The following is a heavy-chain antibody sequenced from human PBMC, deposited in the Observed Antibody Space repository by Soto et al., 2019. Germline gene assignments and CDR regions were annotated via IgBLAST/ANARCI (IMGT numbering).Heavy chain of an antibody. CDR1: GFTFSSYS. J-gene: IGHJ4*02. CDR3: ARDQPGYSYGYGLGY. D-gene: IGHD5-18*01. CDR2: ISSSSSYI. Sequence: EVQLVESGGGLVKPGGSLRLSCAASGFTFSSYSMNWVRQAPGKGLEWVSSISSSSSYIYYADSVKGRFTISRDNGKNSRYLQMNSLRAEDTAVYYCARDQPGYSYGYGLGYWGQGTLVTVSS. V-gene: IGHV3-21*01.